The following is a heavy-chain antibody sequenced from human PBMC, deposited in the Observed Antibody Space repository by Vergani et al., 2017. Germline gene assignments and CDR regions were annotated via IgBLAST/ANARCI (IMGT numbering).Heavy chain of an antibody. CDR3: ARQGGDVSLRHTAPDY. J-gene: IGHJ4*02. CDR1: GYSFTSYW. D-gene: IGHD3-16*01. V-gene: IGHV5-10-1*03. CDR2: IDPSDSYT. Sequence: EVQLVQSGAEVKKPGESLRISCKGSGYSFTSYWISWVRQMPGKGLEWMGRIDPSDSYTNYSPSFQGHVTISADKSISTAYLQWSSLKASDTAMYYCARQGGDVSLRHTAPDYWGQGTLVTVSS.